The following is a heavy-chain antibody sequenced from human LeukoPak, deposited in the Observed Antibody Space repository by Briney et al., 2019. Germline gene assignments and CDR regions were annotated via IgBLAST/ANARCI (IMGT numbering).Heavy chain of an antibody. J-gene: IGHJ4*02. CDR1: GGSISSYY. CDR3: ARDLKYSSSWSRTFDY. V-gene: IGHV4-59*01. D-gene: IGHD6-13*01. Sequence: PSETLSLTCTVSGGSISSYYWSWIRQPPGKGLEWIGYIYYSGSTNYNPSLKSRVTISVDTSKNQFSLKLSSVTAADTAVYYCARDLKYSSSWSRTFDYWGQGTLVTVSS. CDR2: IYYSGST.